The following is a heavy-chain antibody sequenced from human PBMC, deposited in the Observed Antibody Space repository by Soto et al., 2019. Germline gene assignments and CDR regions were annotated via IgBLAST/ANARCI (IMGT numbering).Heavy chain of an antibody. V-gene: IGHV3-64*01. Sequence: GGSLRLSCAASGFTLSDYSMHWVRQAAGKGLEYVSAISYKGDTTYYANSVKGRFTVSRDNSKNTLYLQMGSLRAEDMAVYYCARVSGLGQAAFDIWGQGTMVTVSS. J-gene: IGHJ3*02. CDR3: ARVSGLGQAAFDI. CDR2: ISYKGDTT. D-gene: IGHD1-1*01. CDR1: GFTLSDYS.